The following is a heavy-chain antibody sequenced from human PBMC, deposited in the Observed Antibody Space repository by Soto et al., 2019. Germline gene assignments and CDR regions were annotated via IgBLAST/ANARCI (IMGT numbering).Heavy chain of an antibody. V-gene: IGHV4-31*03. CDR2: IYYSGST. Sequence: SETLSLTCTVSGGSISSGGYYWSWIRQHPGKGLEWIGYIYYSGSTYYNPSLKSRVTISVDTSKNQFSLKLSSVTAADTAVYYCARGKGGTYYYDSSGLTLAFDIWGQGTMVTVSS. CDR1: GGSISSGGYY. D-gene: IGHD3-22*01. J-gene: IGHJ3*02. CDR3: ARGKGGTYYYDSSGLTLAFDI.